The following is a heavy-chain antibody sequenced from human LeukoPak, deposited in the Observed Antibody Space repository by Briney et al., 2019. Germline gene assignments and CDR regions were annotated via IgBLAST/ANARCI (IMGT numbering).Heavy chain of an antibody. CDR1: GGSFSGYY. J-gene: IGHJ4*02. D-gene: IGHD3-22*01. CDR3: ARGPDYSSGYYAY. Sequence: SETLSLTCAVHGGSFSGYYWSWIRQPPGKGLEWIGEINHSGSTNYNPSLKSRVTISVDTSKNQFSLKLSSVTAADTAVYYCARGPDYSSGYYAYWGQGTLVTVSS. V-gene: IGHV4-34*01. CDR2: INHSGST.